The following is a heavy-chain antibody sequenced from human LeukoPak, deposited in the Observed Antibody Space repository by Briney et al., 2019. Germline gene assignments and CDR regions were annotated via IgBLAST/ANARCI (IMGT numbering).Heavy chain of an antibody. Sequence: GGSLRLSCAASGFTFSSYWMHWVRQAPGKGLIWVSRINSDGHDTSYADSVKGRFTISRDNAKNTLYLQMNSLRAEDTAMYYCARDLYFGELFQPSWGQGTLVTVSS. CDR3: ARDLYFGELFQPS. CDR2: INSDGHDT. J-gene: IGHJ5*02. CDR1: GFTFSSYW. V-gene: IGHV3-74*01. D-gene: IGHD3-10*01.